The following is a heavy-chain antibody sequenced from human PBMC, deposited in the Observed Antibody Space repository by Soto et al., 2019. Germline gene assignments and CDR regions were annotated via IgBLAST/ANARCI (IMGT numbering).Heavy chain of an antibody. D-gene: IGHD6-19*01. Sequence: EVQLLESGGGLVQPGGSLRLSCAASGFAFSSYAMSWVRQAPGQGLDWVSAIRDSGAGTYYADSVKGRFTISRDNSKNTLYLQMNSLRAEDTAVYYCAKDSSGKYGVFDYWGQGTLVTVSS. V-gene: IGHV3-23*01. CDR3: AKDSSGKYGVFDY. CDR1: GFAFSSYA. J-gene: IGHJ4*02. CDR2: IRDSGAGT.